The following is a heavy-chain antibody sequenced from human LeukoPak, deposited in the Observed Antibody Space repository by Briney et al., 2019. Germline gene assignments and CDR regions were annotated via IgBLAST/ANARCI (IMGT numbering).Heavy chain of an antibody. V-gene: IGHV3-48*01. J-gene: IGHJ3*02. Sequence: TGGSLRLSCAASGFNFGSYGMHWVRQAPGKGLEWVSYISSSSSTIYYADSVKGRFTISRDNAKNSLYLQMNSLRAEDTAVYYCAREEGDAFDIWGQGTMVTVSS. CDR1: GFNFGSYG. CDR2: ISSSSSTI. CDR3: AREEGDAFDI.